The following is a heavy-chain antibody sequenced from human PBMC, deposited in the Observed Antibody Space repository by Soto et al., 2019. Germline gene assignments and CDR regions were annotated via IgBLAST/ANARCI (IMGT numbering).Heavy chain of an antibody. J-gene: IGHJ3*02. V-gene: IGHV6-1*01. CDR2: TYYRSKWYN. Sequence: SQTLSLTCAISGDSVSSNSAAWNWIRQSPSRGLEWLGRTYYRSKWYNDYAVSVKSRITINPDTSKNQFSLQLNSVTPEDTAVYYCARYRWDEQWLVQDAFDIWGQGTMVTVSS. D-gene: IGHD6-19*01. CDR3: ARYRWDEQWLVQDAFDI. CDR1: GDSVSSNSAA.